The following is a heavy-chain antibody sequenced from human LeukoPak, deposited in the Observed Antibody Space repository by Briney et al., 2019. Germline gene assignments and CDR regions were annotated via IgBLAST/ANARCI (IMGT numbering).Heavy chain of an antibody. CDR3: AREPRYGDDGWFDT. Sequence: GGSLRLSCAASGFTFSSYGMHWVRQAPGKGLEWVAVIWYDGSNKYYADSVKGRFTISRDNSKNTLYLQMNSLRAEDTAVYYCAREPRYGDDGWFDTWGQEALVTVSS. CDR1: GFTFSSYG. V-gene: IGHV3-33*01. CDR2: IWYDGSNK. D-gene: IGHD4-17*01. J-gene: IGHJ5*02.